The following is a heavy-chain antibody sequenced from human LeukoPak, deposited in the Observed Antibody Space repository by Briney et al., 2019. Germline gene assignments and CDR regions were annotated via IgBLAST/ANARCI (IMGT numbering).Heavy chain of an antibody. V-gene: IGHV4-61*02. CDR3: ARASYSSSWPNWFDP. CDR2: IYTSGST. CDR1: GGSISSGSYY. J-gene: IGHJ5*02. Sequence: PSETLSLTCTVSGGSISSGSYYWSWIRQPAGKGLEWIGRIYTSGSTNYNPSLKSRVTISVDTSKNQFSLKLSSVTAADTAVYYCARASYSSSWPNWFDPWGQGTLVTVSS. D-gene: IGHD6-13*01.